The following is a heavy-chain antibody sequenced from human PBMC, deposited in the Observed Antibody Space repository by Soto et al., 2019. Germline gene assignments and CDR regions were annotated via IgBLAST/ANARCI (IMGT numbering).Heavy chain of an antibody. Sequence: AAVKVSCKASGYTFTGYYMHWVRQAPGQGLEWMGWINPNSGGTNYAQKFQGWVNMTRDTSISTAYMELSRLRSDDTAVYYCAREFVHSPFFTNGVCYTGYFDYWGQGTLVTVSS. CDR2: INPNSGGT. CDR3: AREFVHSPFFTNGVCYTGYFDY. J-gene: IGHJ4*02. V-gene: IGHV1-2*04. CDR1: GYTFTGYY. D-gene: IGHD2-8*01.